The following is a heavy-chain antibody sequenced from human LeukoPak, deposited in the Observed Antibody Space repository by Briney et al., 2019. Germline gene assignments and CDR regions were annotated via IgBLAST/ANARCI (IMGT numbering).Heavy chain of an antibody. V-gene: IGHV3-74*01. CDR1: GFTFSSYG. CDR3: ARDTSRGWTMFDY. Sequence: GGSLRLSCAASGFTFSSYGMHWVRQAPGKGLVWVSRIGNDGNDIRYADSVKGRFTISRDNAKNTLYLQMNSLRAEDMAVYYCARDTSRGWTMFDYWGQGALVTVSS. CDR2: IGNDGNDI. D-gene: IGHD6-19*01. J-gene: IGHJ4*02.